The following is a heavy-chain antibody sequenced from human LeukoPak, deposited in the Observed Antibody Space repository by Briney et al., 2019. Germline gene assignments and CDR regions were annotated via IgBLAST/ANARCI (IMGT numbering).Heavy chain of an antibody. CDR3: ARSKWELRYFDY. V-gene: IGHV4-4*02. Sequence: SETLSLTCAVSGGSISSSNWWAWVRQPPGKGLEWIGERHHSGIANYNPSLKSRVTISVDTSKNQFSLKLSSVTAADTAVYYCARSKWELRYFDYWGQGTLVTVSS. D-gene: IGHD1-26*01. CDR2: RHHSGIA. J-gene: IGHJ4*02. CDR1: GGSISSSNW.